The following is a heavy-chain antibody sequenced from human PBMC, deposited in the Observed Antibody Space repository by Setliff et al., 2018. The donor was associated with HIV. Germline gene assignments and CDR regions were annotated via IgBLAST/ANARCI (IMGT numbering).Heavy chain of an antibody. J-gene: IGHJ6*02. V-gene: IGHV4-4*07. CDR2: IYRSGRT. CDR1: TDSFSNFH. CDR3: AREPATYNGYNWDYYGTDL. D-gene: IGHD5-12*01. Sequence: SETLSLTCSVSTDSFSNFHWSWMRQPAGKGLEWIGRIYRSGRTDYNPSLKSRVTMSADTSDNQFSLSLSSVTAADTAVYHCAREPATYNGYNWDYYGTDLWGQGTTVTVSS.